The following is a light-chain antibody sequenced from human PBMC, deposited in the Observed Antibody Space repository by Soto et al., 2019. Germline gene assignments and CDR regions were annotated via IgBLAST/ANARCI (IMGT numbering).Light chain of an antibody. CDR2: DTS. CDR3: QQYGRSPLYT. V-gene: IGKV3-20*01. CDR1: EGVATSY. J-gene: IGKJ2*01. Sequence: PGDSATLSCRASEGVATSYFAWYQQRRGQAPTLLIYDTSTRATGVPDRFTGSGSGTEFTLTISSVEPEDFAVYYCQQYGRSPLYTFGQGTQLEI.